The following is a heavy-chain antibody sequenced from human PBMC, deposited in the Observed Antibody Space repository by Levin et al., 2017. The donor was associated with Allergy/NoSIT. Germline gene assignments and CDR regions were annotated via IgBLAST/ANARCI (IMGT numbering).Heavy chain of an antibody. J-gene: IGHJ6*03. V-gene: IGHV3-20*04. CDR1: GFTFDDYG. CDR3: ARRGAALHYGDYSHRPYYYYYYYMDV. Sequence: RSGGSLRLSCAASGFTFDDYGMSWVRQAPGKGLEWVSGINWNGGSTGYADSVKGRFTISRDNAKNSLYLQMNSLRAEDTALYYCARRGAALHYGDYSHRPYYYYYYYMDVWGKGTTVTVSS. CDR2: INWNGGST. D-gene: IGHD4-17*01.